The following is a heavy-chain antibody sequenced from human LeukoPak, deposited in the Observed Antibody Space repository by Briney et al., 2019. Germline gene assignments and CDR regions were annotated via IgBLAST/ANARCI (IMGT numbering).Heavy chain of an antibody. Sequence: GGSLRLSCAASGFTFSTYIMNWVRQAPGKGLEWVSSISSSSSYIYYADSVKGRFTISRDNAKNSLYLQVNSLRAEDTAVYYCARGSSGWYYFDYWGQGTLVTVSS. J-gene: IGHJ4*02. CDR1: GFTFSTYI. CDR2: ISSSSSYI. V-gene: IGHV3-21*01. D-gene: IGHD6-19*01. CDR3: ARGSSGWYYFDY.